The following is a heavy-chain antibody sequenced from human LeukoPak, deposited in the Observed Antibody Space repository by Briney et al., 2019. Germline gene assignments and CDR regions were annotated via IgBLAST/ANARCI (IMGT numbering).Heavy chain of an antibody. D-gene: IGHD5-12*01. CDR1: GYTFTSYG. CDR3: ARDVEIVAAQGYYYYMDV. J-gene: IGHJ6*03. CDR2: IIPIFGTA. Sequence: SVKVSCKASGYTFTSYGISWVRQAPGQGLEWMGVIIPIFGTANYAQKSQGRVTITADESTSTAYMELSSLRSEDTAVYYCARDVEIVAAQGYYYYMDVSGKGTTVTVSS. V-gene: IGHV1-69*13.